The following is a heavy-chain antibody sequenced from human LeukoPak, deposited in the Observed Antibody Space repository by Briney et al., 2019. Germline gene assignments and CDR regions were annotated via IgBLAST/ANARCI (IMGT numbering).Heavy chain of an antibody. D-gene: IGHD6-19*01. J-gene: IGHJ4*02. CDR2: IYPGDSDT. CDR1: GYTFSSYW. CDR3: SRLLSRGWSDDY. Sequence: GESLKISCKGSGYTFSSYWIGWVRQMPGKGLEWMGLIYPGDSDTRYSPSFQGHVTISADKSIRTAYLQWSSLKDSDTAMYYCSRLLSRGWSDDYWGQGTLVTVSS. V-gene: IGHV5-51*01.